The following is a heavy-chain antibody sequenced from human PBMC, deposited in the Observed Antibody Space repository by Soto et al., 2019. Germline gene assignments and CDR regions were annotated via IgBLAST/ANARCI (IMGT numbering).Heavy chain of an antibody. Sequence: GGSLRLSCAASGFTFSSYSMNWVRQAPGKGLEWVSSISSSSSYIYYADSVKGRFTISRDNAKNPLYLQMNSLRAEDTAVYYCASLAXAGSRPGQYYYYYGMDVWGQGTTVTVSS. J-gene: IGHJ6*02. D-gene: IGHD6-13*01. CDR3: ASLAXAGSRPGQYYYYYGMDV. CDR1: GFTFSSYS. V-gene: IGHV3-21*01. CDR2: ISSSSSYI.